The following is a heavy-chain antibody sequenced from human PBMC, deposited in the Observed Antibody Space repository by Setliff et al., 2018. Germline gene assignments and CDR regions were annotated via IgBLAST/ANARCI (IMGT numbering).Heavy chain of an antibody. D-gene: IGHD2-15*01. V-gene: IGHV3-48*01. CDR3: ARVGGYGWADH. Sequence: TGGPLRLSCAASGFTFSSFWMSWVRQAPGKGLEWLCYISADDVSILYADSVKGRFSVSRDNAKNSVYLEMNSLRVEDTAVYYCARVGGYGWADHWGQGTLVTVSS. CDR2: ISADDVSI. CDR1: GFTFSSFW. J-gene: IGHJ4*02.